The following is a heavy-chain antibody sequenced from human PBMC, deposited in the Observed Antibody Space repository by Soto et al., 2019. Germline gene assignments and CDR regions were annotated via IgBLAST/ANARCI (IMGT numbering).Heavy chain of an antibody. CDR3: TQDRDRGGDNYPPPDY. Sequence: EVQLLESGRGLVQPGGSLRLSCAASGLRFSDYAMSWVRQAPGQGLEWVSSISGSGDATYYADSVKGRFTISRDNSKNTLHLQMNRLRADDTAVYYCTQDRDRGGDNYPPPDYLGQGTLATVSS. V-gene: IGHV3-23*01. J-gene: IGHJ4*02. CDR1: GLRFSDYA. CDR2: ISGSGDAT. D-gene: IGHD4-17*01.